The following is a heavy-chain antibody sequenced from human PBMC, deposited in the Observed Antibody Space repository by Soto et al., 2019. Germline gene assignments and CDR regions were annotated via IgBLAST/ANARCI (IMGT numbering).Heavy chain of an antibody. CDR1: GFTFSSYG. J-gene: IGHJ4*02. Sequence: GGSLRLSCAASGFTFSSYGMHWVRQAPGKGLEWVAVIWYDGSNKYYADSVKGRFTISRDNSKNTLYLQMNSLRAEGTAVYYCARDELIAAAGTGHFDYWGQGTLVTVSS. V-gene: IGHV3-33*01. CDR2: IWYDGSNK. CDR3: ARDELIAAAGTGHFDY. D-gene: IGHD6-13*01.